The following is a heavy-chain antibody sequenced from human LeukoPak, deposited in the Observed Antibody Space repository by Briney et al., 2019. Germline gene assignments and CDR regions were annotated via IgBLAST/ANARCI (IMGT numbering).Heavy chain of an antibody. D-gene: IGHD5-24*01. V-gene: IGHV4-34*01. CDR2: INHSGIT. J-gene: IGHJ4*02. CDR1: GDSFSAYY. Sequence: SETLSLTCAVYGDSFSAYYWIWIRQPPGKGLEWIGEINHSGITNYNPSLKSRVTILVDTSKNQFSLRLSSVTAADTAVYYCARSRGWLQSHPLGYWGQGTLVTVSS. CDR3: ARSRGWLQSHPLGY.